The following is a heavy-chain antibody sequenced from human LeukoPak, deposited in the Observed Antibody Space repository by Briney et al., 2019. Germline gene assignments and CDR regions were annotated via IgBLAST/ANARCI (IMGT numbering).Heavy chain of an antibody. J-gene: IGHJ5*02. D-gene: IGHD6-6*01. CDR1: GFTFSSYD. CDR3: ARLNSPEYSSSPGWFDP. V-gene: IGHV3-13*01. Sequence: GGSLRLSCAASGFTFSSYDMHWVRQATGKGLEWVSAIGTAGDTYYADSVKGRFTISRDNSKNTLYLQMNSLRAEDTAVYYCARLNSPEYSSSPGWFDPWGQGTLVTVSS. CDR2: IGTAGDT.